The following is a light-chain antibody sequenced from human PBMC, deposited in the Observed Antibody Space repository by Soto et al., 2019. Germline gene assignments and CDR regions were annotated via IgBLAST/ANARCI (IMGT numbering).Light chain of an antibody. CDR1: QSVSSSY. V-gene: IGKV3-20*01. CDR3: QQFGNSPYT. J-gene: IGKJ2*01. Sequence: EIVLTQSPGTLSLSPGERATLSCRASQSVSSSYLAWYQQKPGQAPRLLIYGASSRATGIPDRFSGSGSGTDFTITISRLEHEDFAVYYCQQFGNSPYTFGQGTRLEIK. CDR2: GAS.